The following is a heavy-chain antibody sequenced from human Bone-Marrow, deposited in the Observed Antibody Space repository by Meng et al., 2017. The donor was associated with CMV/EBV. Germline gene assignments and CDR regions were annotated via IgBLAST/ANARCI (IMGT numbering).Heavy chain of an antibody. J-gene: IGHJ4*02. CDR2: IFNSGST. CDR3: AKTKRSTVFLEWLLLDY. D-gene: IGHD3-3*01. CDR1: GDSVRSSSYY. V-gene: IGHV4-61*01. Sequence: SETLSLTCTVSGDSVRSSSYYWTWVRQPPGKGLEWIGYIFNSGSTNYNPSLKSRVAISIDTSKNQFSLKLSSVTAADTAVYYCAKTKRSTVFLEWLLLDYWGQGTLVTVSS.